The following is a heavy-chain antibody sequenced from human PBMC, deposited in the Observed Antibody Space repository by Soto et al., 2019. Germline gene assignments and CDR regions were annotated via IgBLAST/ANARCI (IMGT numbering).Heavy chain of an antibody. D-gene: IGHD6-19*01. CDR1: GFTFSSYE. Sequence: PGGSLRLSCAASGFTFSSYEMNWVRQAPGKGLEWISYISSSGSIIYYADSVKGRFTISRGNAKNSLYLQMNSLRAGDTAVYYCAREFSSGVYWGQGTLVTVSS. J-gene: IGHJ4*02. V-gene: IGHV3-48*03. CDR3: AREFSSGVY. CDR2: ISSSGSII.